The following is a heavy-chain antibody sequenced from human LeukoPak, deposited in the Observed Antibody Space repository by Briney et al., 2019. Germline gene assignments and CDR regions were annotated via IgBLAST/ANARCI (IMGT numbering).Heavy chain of an antibody. J-gene: IGHJ5*02. CDR1: GYSFSTYW. CDR3: VRQPPGVYDTTQNWFDP. V-gene: IGHV5-10-1*01. CDR2: IAPSDSYT. D-gene: IGHD3-22*01. Sequence: GESLKISCKGFGYSFSTYWVAWVRQMPGKGLEWMGRIAPSDSYTNYNPSFEGHVTMSVEKSITTVYLQWSSLKASDTAMYYCVRQPPGVYDTTQNWFDPWGQGTLVTVSS.